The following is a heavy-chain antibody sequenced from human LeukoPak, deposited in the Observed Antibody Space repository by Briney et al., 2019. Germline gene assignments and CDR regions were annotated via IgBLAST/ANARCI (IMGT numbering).Heavy chain of an antibody. J-gene: IGHJ3*02. CDR2: VNDGGGDA. CDR3: AKDRLGHDADDAFDI. CDR1: GFTFSTYA. D-gene: IGHD3-16*01. Sequence: GGSLRLSCAASGFTFSTYAMAWVRQAPGKGLEWVSSVNDGGGDAYYADSVKGRFIISRDNSKNTLFLQMNSLRAEDTAVYYCAKDRLGHDADDAFDIWGQGTMVTVSS. V-gene: IGHV3-23*01.